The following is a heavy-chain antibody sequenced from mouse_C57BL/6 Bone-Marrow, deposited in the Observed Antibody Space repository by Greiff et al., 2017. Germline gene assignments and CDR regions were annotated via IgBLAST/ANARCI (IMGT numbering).Heavy chain of an antibody. CDR3: ASYSNYDAMDY. D-gene: IGHD2-5*01. Sequence: VQLQQPGAELVKPGASVKLSCKASGYTFTSYWMHWVKPRPGQGLEWIGMIHPNSGSTNYNEKFKSKATLTVDKSSSTAYMQLSSLTSEDSAVYYCASYSNYDAMDYWGQGTSVTVSS. V-gene: IGHV1-64*01. J-gene: IGHJ4*01. CDR2: IHPNSGST. CDR1: GYTFTSYW.